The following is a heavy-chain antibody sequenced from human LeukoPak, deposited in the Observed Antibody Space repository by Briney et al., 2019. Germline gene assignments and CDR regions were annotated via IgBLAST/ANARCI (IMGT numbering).Heavy chain of an antibody. CDR3: TRIVGATTTG. J-gene: IGHJ4*02. Sequence: GGSLTLSCAASGFTFTSYWMSWVRQAPGKGLEWVANINYDGSEKYYVESVKGRFTISRDNAKKSLSLKMSSLRGEDTAVYYCTRIVGATTTGWGQGNLVTVSS. CDR2: INYDGSEK. D-gene: IGHD1-26*01. V-gene: IGHV3-7*04. CDR1: GFTFTSYW.